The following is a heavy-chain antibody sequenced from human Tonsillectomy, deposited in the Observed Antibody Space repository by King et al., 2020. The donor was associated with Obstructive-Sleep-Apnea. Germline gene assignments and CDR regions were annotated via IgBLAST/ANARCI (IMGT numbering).Heavy chain of an antibody. Sequence: VQLVESGGGLVQPGGSLRLSCAASGFTFISYAMSWVRQPPGRGLEWVSAISGIGGSTYYADSVKGRFTISRDNSNNTLYLRMNSLRAEDTAVYYCAKDPNWGSHYYYYVMDVWGQETTVTVSS. D-gene: IGHD7-27*01. CDR3: AKDPNWGSHYYYYVMDV. J-gene: IGHJ6*02. V-gene: IGHV3-23*04. CDR1: GFTFISYA. CDR2: ISGIGGST.